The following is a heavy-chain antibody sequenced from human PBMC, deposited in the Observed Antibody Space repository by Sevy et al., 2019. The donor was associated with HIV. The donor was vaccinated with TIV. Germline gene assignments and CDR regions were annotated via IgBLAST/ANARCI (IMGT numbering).Heavy chain of an antibody. D-gene: IGHD1-26*01. J-gene: IGHJ4*02. CDR3: TAGVGASDFDY. V-gene: IGHV3-15*01. CDR1: GFSFSNAW. CDR2: IKSKTEGATR. Sequence: GGSLRLSCAASGFSFSNAWMSWVRQAPGKGLEWVGRIKSKTEGATRDFAAPVKGRLLISRDDSRNTVYLQMNSLKTEDTAVYYCTAGVGASDFDYWGQRTLVTDSS.